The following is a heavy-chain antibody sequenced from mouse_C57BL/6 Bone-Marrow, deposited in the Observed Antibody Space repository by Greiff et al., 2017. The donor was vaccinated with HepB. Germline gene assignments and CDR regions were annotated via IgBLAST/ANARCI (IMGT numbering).Heavy chain of an antibody. V-gene: IGHV14-4*01. D-gene: IGHD3-2*02. CDR3: TTALRLRAFAY. Sequence: EVMLVESGAELVRPGASVKLSCTASGFNIKDDYMHWVKQRPEQGLEWIGWIDPENGDTEYASKFQGKATITADTSSNTAYLQLSSLTSEDTAVYYCTTALRLRAFAYWGQGTLVTVSA. J-gene: IGHJ3*01. CDR1: GFNIKDDY. CDR2: IDPENGDT.